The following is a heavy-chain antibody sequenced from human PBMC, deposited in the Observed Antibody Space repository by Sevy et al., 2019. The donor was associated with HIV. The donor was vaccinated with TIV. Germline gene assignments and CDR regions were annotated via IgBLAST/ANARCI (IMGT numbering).Heavy chain of an antibody. CDR3: ARRRPYYDFWSGYYDY. D-gene: IGHD3-3*01. CDR1: AYSFTSYW. V-gene: IGHV5-51*01. J-gene: IGHJ4*02. CDR2: IYPGDSDT. Sequence: GESLKISCKGSAYSFTSYWIGWVRQMPGKGLEWMGIIYPGDSDTRYSPSFQGQVTISADKSISTAYLQWSSLKASDTAMYYCARRRPYYDFWSGYYDYWGQGTLVTVSS.